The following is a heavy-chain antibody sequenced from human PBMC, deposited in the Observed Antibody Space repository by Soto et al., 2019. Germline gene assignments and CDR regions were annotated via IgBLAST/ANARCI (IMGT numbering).Heavy chain of an antibody. CDR3: ARGYRHRRFCTRADCPTTVDY. Sequence: ASGTLSLTRGVYCASLCGYYSTRVRQPPGKGLEWIGEINHSGSTNYKPSLKSRVTISVDTSKNQFSLKLWSLTAADTAVYYCARGYRHRRFCTRADCPTTVDYWGQGTLVTVSS. J-gene: IGHJ4*02. D-gene: IGHD2-8*01. CDR1: CASLCGYY. CDR2: INHSGST. V-gene: IGHV4-34*01.